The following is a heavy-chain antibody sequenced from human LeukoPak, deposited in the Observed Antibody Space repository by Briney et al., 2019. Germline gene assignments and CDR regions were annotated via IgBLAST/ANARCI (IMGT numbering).Heavy chain of an antibody. J-gene: IGHJ4*02. Sequence: SQTLSLTCAVSGGSISSGGYAWRWIRQPPGKGLEWIGYIYHSGSTYYNPSLKSRVTISVDRSKNQFSLKLSSVTAADTAVYYCARDQKEVGDPSDNKYNWNYQVSDYWGQGTLVTVSS. V-gene: IGHV4-30-2*01. CDR2: IYHSGST. D-gene: IGHD1-7*01. CDR1: GGSISSGGYA. CDR3: ARDQKEVGDPSDNKYNWNYQVSDY.